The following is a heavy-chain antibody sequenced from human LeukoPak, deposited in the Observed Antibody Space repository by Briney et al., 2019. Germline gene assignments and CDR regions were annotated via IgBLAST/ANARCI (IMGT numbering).Heavy chain of an antibody. CDR2: IIPIFGTA. Sequence: RASVKVSCKASGGTFSSYAISWVRQAPGQGLEWMGGIIPIFGTANYAQKFQGRVTITADESTSTAYMELSSLRSEDTAVYYCASFRSAAAGPRTTDAFDIWGQGTMVTVSS. V-gene: IGHV1-69*13. CDR3: ASFRSAAAGPRTTDAFDI. J-gene: IGHJ3*02. CDR1: GGTFSSYA. D-gene: IGHD6-13*01.